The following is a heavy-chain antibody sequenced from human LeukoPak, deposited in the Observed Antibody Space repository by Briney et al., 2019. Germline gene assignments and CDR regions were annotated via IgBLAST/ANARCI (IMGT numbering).Heavy chain of an antibody. J-gene: IGHJ6*03. CDR1: GFTVSRNY. D-gene: IGHD5-24*01. Sequence: PGGSLRLSCAASGFTVSRNYMSWVRQAPGKGLEWVSVLYSDGSTYHADSVKGRFTISRDNAKNSLYLQMNSLRAEDTAVYYCARSSRDGYNLIDYMDVWGKGTTVTVSS. V-gene: IGHV3-53*01. CDR3: ARSSRDGYNLIDYMDV. CDR2: LYSDGST.